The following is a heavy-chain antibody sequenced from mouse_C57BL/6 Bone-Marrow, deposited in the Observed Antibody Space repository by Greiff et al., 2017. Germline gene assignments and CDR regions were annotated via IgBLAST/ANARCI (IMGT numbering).Heavy chain of an antibody. CDR2: IHPNSGST. V-gene: IGHV1-64*01. CDR3: AADGYYVGFAY. CDR1: GYTFTSYW. J-gene: IGHJ3*01. Sequence: QVQLQQPGAELVKPGASVKLSCKASGYTFTSYWMHWVKQRPGQGLEWIGMIHPNSGSTNYNEKFKSKATLTVDKSSSTAYMQLSILTSVDSAVYYCAADGYYVGFAYWGQGTLVTVSA. D-gene: IGHD2-3*01.